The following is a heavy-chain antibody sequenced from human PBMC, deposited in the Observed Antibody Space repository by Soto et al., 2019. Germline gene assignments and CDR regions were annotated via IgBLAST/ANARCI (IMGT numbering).Heavy chain of an antibody. CDR2: SYPGDSDT. V-gene: IGHV5-51*01. CDR1: GYIFTTYW. CDR3: ARRGGSVFFDV. Sequence: GESLKISCEIFGYIFTTYWIGWVRQMPGKGLEWMGISYPGDSDTRYSPSFQGQVTISVDKSINTAYLQLNSLRASDTAIYYCARRGGSVFFDVWGQGTMVTVS. D-gene: IGHD2-15*01. J-gene: IGHJ3*01.